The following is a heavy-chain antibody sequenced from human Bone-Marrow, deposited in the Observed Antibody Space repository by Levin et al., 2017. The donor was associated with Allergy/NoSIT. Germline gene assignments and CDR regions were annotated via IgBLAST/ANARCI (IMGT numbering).Heavy chain of an antibody. CDR2: IGTAGDT. D-gene: IGHD3-22*01. J-gene: IGHJ3*02. CDR3: ARGRGGYYFDSSGYYFNALDM. CDR1: GFTFSTYD. Sequence: GESLKISCSVSGFTFSTYDMHWVRQATGKSLEWVSAIGTAGDTYYSDSVKGRFTISRENARNSLHLQVNSLRARDTAVYYCARGRGGYYFDSSGYYFNALDMWGQGTMVTVSS. V-gene: IGHV3-13*01.